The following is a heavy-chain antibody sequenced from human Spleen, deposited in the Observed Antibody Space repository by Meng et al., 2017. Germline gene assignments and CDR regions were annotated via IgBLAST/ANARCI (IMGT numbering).Heavy chain of an antibody. D-gene: IGHD6-13*01. CDR3: ARDEYISAAGKLFGDY. CDR2: INPSGGST. V-gene: IGHV1-46*01. J-gene: IGHJ4*01. CDR1: GYTFTRYY. Sequence: ASVKVSCKASGYTFTRYYMHWVRQAPGQGLEWMGIINPSGGSTSYGQKFQGRVTMTRDTSTSTVYMELSSLRSEDTAVYYCARDEYISAAGKLFGDYWGQGTLVTGSS.